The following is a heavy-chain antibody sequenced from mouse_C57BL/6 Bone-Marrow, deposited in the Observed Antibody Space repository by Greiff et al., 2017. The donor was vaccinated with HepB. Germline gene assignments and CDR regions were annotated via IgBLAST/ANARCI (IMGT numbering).Heavy chain of an antibody. V-gene: IGHV5-6*01. Sequence: EVMLVESGGDLVKPGGSLKLSCAASGFTFSSYGMSWVRQTPDKRLEWVATISSGGSYTYYPDSVKGRFTISRDNAKNTLYLQMSSLKSEDTAMYYWARPYYYGSSYDAMDYWGQGTSVTVSS. D-gene: IGHD1-1*01. J-gene: IGHJ4*01. CDR2: ISSGGSYT. CDR3: ARPYYYGSSYDAMDY. CDR1: GFTFSSYG.